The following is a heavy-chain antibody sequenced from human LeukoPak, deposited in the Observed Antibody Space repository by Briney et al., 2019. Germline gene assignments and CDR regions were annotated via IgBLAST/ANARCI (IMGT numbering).Heavy chain of an antibody. CDR1: GFTFNNYV. J-gene: IGHJ4*02. Sequence: PGGSLRLSCAASGFTFNNYVIHSVRKAPGKGREWGAVISDDGRKKNYTDSVKGRFTISRDSSNNTLYLQKKTLRDEDTGVYICAKDRETIASGTFDVRGQGTLVTVSS. D-gene: IGHD5-24*01. CDR2: ISDDGRKK. V-gene: IGHV3-30*18. CDR3: AKDRETIASGTFDV.